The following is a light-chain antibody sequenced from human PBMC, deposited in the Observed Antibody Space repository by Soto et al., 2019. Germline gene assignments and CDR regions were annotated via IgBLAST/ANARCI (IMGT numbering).Light chain of an antibody. Sequence: QSALTQPRSVSGSPGQSVTISCTGTSSDVGGYNYVSWYQQHPGKAPKLMIYDVSKRPSGVPDRFSGSKSGNTASLTISGLLAPDGAVYYPCSYAGSYKGYVFGTGTKVTVL. V-gene: IGLV2-11*01. CDR1: SSDVGGYNY. CDR2: DVS. CDR3: CSYAGSYKGYV. J-gene: IGLJ1*01.